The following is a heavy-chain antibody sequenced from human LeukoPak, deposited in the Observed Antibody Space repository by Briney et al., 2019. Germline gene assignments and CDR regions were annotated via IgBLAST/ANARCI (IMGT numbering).Heavy chain of an antibody. CDR3: AKAYCGGDCYSLVGAFDI. J-gene: IGHJ3*02. V-gene: IGHV3-33*06. CDR1: GFTFSSYG. Sequence: GGSLRLSCAASGFTFSSYGMHWVRQAPGKGLEWVAVIWYDGSNKYYADSVKGRFTISRDNSKNTLYLQMNSLRAEDTAVYYCAKAYCGGDCYSLVGAFDIWGQGTVVTVSS. D-gene: IGHD2-21*02. CDR2: IWYDGSNK.